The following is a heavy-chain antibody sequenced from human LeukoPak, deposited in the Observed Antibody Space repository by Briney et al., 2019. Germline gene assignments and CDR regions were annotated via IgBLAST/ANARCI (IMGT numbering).Heavy chain of an antibody. CDR1: GGSISSYY. V-gene: IGHV4-59*01. CDR2: IYYSGST. CDR3: ARGHAAQDY. D-gene: IGHD2-15*01. J-gene: IGHJ4*02. Sequence: PSETLSLTCTVSGGSISSYYWSWIRQPPGKGLEWIGYIYYSGSTNHNPSHKSRVTISVDTSKNQFSLKLSSVTAADTAVYYCARGHAAQDYWGQGTLVTVSS.